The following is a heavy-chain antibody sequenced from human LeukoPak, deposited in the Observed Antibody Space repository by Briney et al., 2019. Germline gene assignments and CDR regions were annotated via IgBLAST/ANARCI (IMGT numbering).Heavy chain of an antibody. CDR3: ARRDSSGWYGVEYYFDY. J-gene: IGHJ4*02. D-gene: IGHD6-19*01. V-gene: IGHV4-39*01. CDR2: IYYSGST. Sequence: SETLSLTCTVSGVSISSSSYYWGWIRQPPGKGLEWIGSIYYSGSTYYNPSLKSRVTISVDTSKNQFSLKLSSVTAADTAVYYCARRDSSGWYGVEYYFDYWGQGTLVTVSS. CDR1: GVSISSSSYY.